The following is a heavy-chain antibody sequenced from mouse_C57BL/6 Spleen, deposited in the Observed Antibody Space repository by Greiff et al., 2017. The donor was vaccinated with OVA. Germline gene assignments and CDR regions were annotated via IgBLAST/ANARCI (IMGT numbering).Heavy chain of an antibody. CDR2: IRSKSNNYAT. V-gene: IGHV10-1*01. D-gene: IGHD1-1*01. CDR3: VRQSRPFYGSSYLYFDV. Sequence: EVKLMESGGGLVQPKGSLKLSCAASGFSFNTYAMNWVRQAPGKGLEWVARIRSKSNNYATYYADSVKDRFTISRDDSESMLYLQMNNLKTEDTAMYYCVRQSRPFYGSSYLYFDVWGTGTTVTVSS. CDR1: GFSFNTYA. J-gene: IGHJ1*03.